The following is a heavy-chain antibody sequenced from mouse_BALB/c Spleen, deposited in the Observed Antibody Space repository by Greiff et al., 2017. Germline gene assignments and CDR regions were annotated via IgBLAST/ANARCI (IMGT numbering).Heavy chain of an antibody. CDR1: GYSFTSYW. V-gene: IGHV1S126*01. D-gene: IGHD2-14*01. CDR3: ARGGYRYDGAWFAY. CDR2: IDPSDSET. Sequence: VQLQESGPQLVRPGASVKISCKASGYSFTSYWMHWVKQRPGQGLEWIGMIDPSDSETRLNQKFKDKATLTVDKSSSTAYMQLSSPTSEDSAVYDCARGGYRYDGAWFAYWGQGTLVTVSA. J-gene: IGHJ3*01.